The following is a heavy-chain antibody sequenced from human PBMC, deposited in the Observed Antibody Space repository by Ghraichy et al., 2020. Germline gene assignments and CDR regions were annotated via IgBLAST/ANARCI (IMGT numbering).Heavy chain of an antibody. CDR2: IYWNDDK. CDR3: SHRVGFPATTSDNWFDP. CDR1: GFSLSNSGVG. Sequence: SGPTLVKPTQTLTLTCTFSGFSLSNSGVGVGWIRQPPGKALEWLALIYWNDDKRYSPSLKNRLTITKDTSKNQVVLTMTNMDPVDTATYYCSHRVGFPATTSDNWFDPWGQGTLVTVSS. V-gene: IGHV2-5*01. D-gene: IGHD5-24*01. J-gene: IGHJ5*02.